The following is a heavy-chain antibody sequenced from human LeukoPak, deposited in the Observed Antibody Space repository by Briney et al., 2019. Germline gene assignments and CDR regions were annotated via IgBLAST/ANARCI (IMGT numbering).Heavy chain of an antibody. CDR3: ARVPRSTRIPIFR. CDR2: IKSDGSST. J-gene: IGHJ4*02. Sequence: GGSLRLSCEASGFTFTSYWMHWVRQAPGKGLVWVSRIKSDGSSTNYADSVKGRFTISRDNAKNSLYLQMNSLRAEDTAVYYCARVPRSTRIPIFRWGQGTLVTVSS. V-gene: IGHV3-74*01. CDR1: GFTFTSYW. D-gene: IGHD3-3*01.